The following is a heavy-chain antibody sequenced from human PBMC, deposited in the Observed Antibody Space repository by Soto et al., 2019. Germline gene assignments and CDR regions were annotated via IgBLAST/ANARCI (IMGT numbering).Heavy chain of an antibody. J-gene: IGHJ5*02. CDR1: GGSIKSKVYY. D-gene: IGHD3-3*01. CDR3: ARHTLSGYYVP. V-gene: IGHV4-39*01. Sequence: SSETLSPTRTGSGGSIKSKVYYWGWVRQPPGKGLEWIGSIYYSGNIVYNPSLKSRVTISVDTSKNQFSLKLSSVTAADTAVYYCARHTLSGYYVPWGQGTLVTVYS. CDR2: IYYSGNI.